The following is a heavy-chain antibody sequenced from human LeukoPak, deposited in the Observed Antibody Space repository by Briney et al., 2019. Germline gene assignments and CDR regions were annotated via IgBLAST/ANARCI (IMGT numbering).Heavy chain of an antibody. Sequence: GGSLRLSCAVSGFTFRTYWMHWVRQVPGEGLVWVSRINEEGSITNYADSVKGRFSISRDNAKNTLYLQMNSMRAEDTAVYYCGRDLGGRSGYWGQGTLVTDSS. J-gene: IGHJ4*02. CDR2: INEEGSIT. V-gene: IGHV3-74*01. CDR3: GRDLGGRSGY. CDR1: GFTFRTYW. D-gene: IGHD1-26*01.